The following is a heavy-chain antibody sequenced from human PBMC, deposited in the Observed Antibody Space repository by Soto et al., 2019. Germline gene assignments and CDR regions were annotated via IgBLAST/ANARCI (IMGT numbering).Heavy chain of an antibody. D-gene: IGHD1-26*01. CDR3: AKGSRGSYFVFDI. CDR2: ISGNGGRT. CDR1: GFTFSSYA. V-gene: IGHV3-23*01. Sequence: EEQLLESGGSLLQPGGSLRLSCAASGFTFSSYAMSWVRQAAGKGLEWVSTISGNGGRTYYADSVKGRFTISRDNSKNTLYLQMNSLRAVDTAVYYCAKGSRGSYFVFDIWGQGTMVTVSS. J-gene: IGHJ3*02.